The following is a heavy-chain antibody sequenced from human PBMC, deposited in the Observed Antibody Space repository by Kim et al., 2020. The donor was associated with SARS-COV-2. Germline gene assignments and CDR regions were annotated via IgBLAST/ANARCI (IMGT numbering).Heavy chain of an antibody. CDR3: ANDMVRGVWDY. Sequence: TDYAASWKGRLTISRENSKNTLYLQMNSLRAGDTAVYYCANDMVRGVWDYWGQGTLVTVSS. CDR2: T. J-gene: IGHJ4*02. V-gene: IGHV3-23*01. D-gene: IGHD3-10*01.